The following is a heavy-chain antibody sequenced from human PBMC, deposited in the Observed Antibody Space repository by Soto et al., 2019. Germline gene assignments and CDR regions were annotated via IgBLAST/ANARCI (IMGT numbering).Heavy chain of an antibody. J-gene: IGHJ6*03. CDR3: ARQVAAPGIFYYYYYMDV. Sequence: PGESLKISCRGSGYSFTSYWIAWVRQMPGKGLEWMGIIYPGDSDTRYSPSFQGQVTISADKSISTAYLQWSSLKASDTAMYYCARQVAAPGIFYYYYYMDVWGKGTTVTVSS. CDR1: GYSFTSYW. CDR2: IYPGDSDT. V-gene: IGHV5-51*01. D-gene: IGHD6-13*01.